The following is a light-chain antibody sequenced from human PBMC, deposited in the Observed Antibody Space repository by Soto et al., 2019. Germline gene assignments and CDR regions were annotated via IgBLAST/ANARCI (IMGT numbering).Light chain of an antibody. J-gene: IGKJ1*01. CDR3: QQRSNWPPWT. CDR2: GAS. CDR1: QSVGTN. V-gene: IGKV3-11*01. Sequence: DIVMTQSPATLSVSPGERATLSCRPSQSVGTNLAWYQQRPGQVPRLLIYGASNRATGIPARFSGSGSGTDFTLTISSLEPEDFAVYYCQQRSNWPPWTLGQGTKVDIK.